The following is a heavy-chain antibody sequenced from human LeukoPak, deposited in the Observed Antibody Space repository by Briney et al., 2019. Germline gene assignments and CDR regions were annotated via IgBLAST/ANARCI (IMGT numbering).Heavy chain of an antibody. CDR1: GFTFSRYS. V-gene: IGHV3-21*04. CDR3: AKSSYNRFDY. J-gene: IGHJ4*02. CDR2: ISSSSSYI. Sequence: GGSLRLSCAASGFTFSRYSVNWVRQAPGKGLEWVSSISSSSSYIYYADSVKGRFTISRDNAKNSLYLQMNSLRAEDTAVYYCAKSSYNRFDYWGQGTLVTVSS. D-gene: IGHD5-24*01.